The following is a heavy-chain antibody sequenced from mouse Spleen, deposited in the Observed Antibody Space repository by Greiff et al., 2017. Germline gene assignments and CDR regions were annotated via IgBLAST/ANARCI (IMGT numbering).Heavy chain of an antibody. D-gene: IGHD1-1*01. V-gene: IGHV1-62-2*01. CDR3: ARHEEGYYYGSSHFDY. J-gene: IGHJ2*01. CDR1: GYTFTEYT. CDR2: FYPGSGSI. Sequence: QVQLQQSGAELVKPGASVKLSCKASGYTFTEYTIHWVKQRSGQGLEWIGWFYPGSGSIKYNEKFKDKATLTADKSSSTVYMELSRLTSEDSAVYFCARHEEGYYYGSSHFDYWGQGTTLTVSS.